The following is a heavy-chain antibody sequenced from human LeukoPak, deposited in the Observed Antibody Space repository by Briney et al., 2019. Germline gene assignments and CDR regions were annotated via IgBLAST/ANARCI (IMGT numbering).Heavy chain of an antibody. V-gene: IGHV3-23*01. CDR1: GFTFSTYA. D-gene: IGHD3-22*01. Sequence: GGSLRLSCAASGFTFSTYAMSWVRQAPGKGLEWVSAISGSGGSTYYADSVKGRFTISRDTSKNTLYLQMNSLRAEDTALYYCAKASDSSGYYYFDYWGQGTLVTVSS. J-gene: IGHJ4*02. CDR3: AKASDSSGYYYFDY. CDR2: ISGSGGST.